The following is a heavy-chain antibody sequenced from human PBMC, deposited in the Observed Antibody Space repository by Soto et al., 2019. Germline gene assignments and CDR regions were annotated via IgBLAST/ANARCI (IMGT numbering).Heavy chain of an antibody. Sequence: PGGSLRLSCAASGFTFSSFAMHWVRQAPGKGLEWVAVISDDGGNKYYADSVKGRFTISRDNSKNTLYLQMNSLRGEDTGVYSCARVEQWLYIAKYWGQGTLVTVSS. CDR2: ISDDGGNK. J-gene: IGHJ4*02. D-gene: IGHD6-19*01. CDR1: GFTFSSFA. CDR3: ARVEQWLYIAKY. V-gene: IGHV3-30*04.